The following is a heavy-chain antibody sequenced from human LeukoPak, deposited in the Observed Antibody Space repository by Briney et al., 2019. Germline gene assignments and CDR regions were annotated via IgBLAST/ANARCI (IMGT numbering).Heavy chain of an antibody. CDR1: GGTFSSYA. CDR2: IIPIFGTA. CDR3: ARSRYYYYYTDV. V-gene: IGHV1-69*13. J-gene: IGHJ6*03. Sequence: ASVKVSCKASGGTFSSYAISWVRQAPGQGLEWMGGIIPIFGTANYAQKFQGRVTITADESTSTAYMELSSLRSEDTAVYYCARSRYYYYYTDVWGKGTTVTVSS.